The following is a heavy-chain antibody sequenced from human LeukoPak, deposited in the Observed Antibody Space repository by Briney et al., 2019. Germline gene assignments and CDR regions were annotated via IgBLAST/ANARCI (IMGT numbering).Heavy chain of an antibody. D-gene: IGHD3-10*01. Sequence: PGGSLRLSCAASGFSFSSYNMNWVRQAPGKGLEWVSFISSSSSYIYYVDSVKGRFTISRDNAKNSLYLQMNSLRAEDTAVYYCARNRCGSGSFWGYWGQGTLVTVSS. J-gene: IGHJ4*02. CDR3: ARNRCGSGSFWGY. CDR1: GFSFSSYN. V-gene: IGHV3-21*01. CDR2: ISSSSSYI.